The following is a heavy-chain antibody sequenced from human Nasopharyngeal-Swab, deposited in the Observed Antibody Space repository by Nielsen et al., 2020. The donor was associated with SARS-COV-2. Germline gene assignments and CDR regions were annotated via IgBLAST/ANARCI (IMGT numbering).Heavy chain of an antibody. V-gene: IGHV3-7*01. D-gene: IGHD2-2*01. CDR2: IKQSGSGQ. CDR1: GFTFRSYW. J-gene: IGHJ4*02. CDR3: ARYCGTTSCPRGFDY. Sequence: GESLKISCAASGFTFRSYWMSWVRQAPGKGLEWVTHIKQSGSGQYYVDSVKGRFTISRDNAKNSLSLQMNSLRAEDTAVYYCARYCGTTSCPRGFDYWGQGTLVTVSS.